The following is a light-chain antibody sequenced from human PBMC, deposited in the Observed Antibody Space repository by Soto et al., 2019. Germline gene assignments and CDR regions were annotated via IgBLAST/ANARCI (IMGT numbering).Light chain of an antibody. V-gene: IGLV2-14*03. J-gene: IGLJ1*01. Sequence: QSALTQPASVSGSPGQSIAISCIGVRTDGDGHDYVSWYQQHPGQAPQLTIYDVYNRPSGVSDRFSGSKSGNTASLIISGLQAEDEADYFCTSYTASSPFYVFGAGTKVTVL. CDR1: RTDGDGHDY. CDR3: TSYTASSPFYV. CDR2: DVY.